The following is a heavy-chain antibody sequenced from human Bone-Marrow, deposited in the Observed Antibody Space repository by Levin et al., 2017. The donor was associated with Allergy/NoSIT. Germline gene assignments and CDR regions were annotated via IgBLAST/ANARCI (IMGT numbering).Heavy chain of an antibody. CDR1: GFTFNDYT. Sequence: PGGSLRLSCAASGFTFNDYTMHWVSQAPQRGLEWVSLISWDASTTYYADSVRGRFTISRDNSKNALYLQMNSLTTEDTALYYCAKDLSPRIAVTGNIEYWGQGTLVTVSS. V-gene: IGHV3-43*01. CDR2: ISWDASTT. J-gene: IGHJ4*02. CDR3: AKDLSPRIAVTGNIEY. D-gene: IGHD6-19*01.